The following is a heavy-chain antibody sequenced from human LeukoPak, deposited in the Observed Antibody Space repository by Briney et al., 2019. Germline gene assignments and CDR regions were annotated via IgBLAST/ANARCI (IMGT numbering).Heavy chain of an antibody. Sequence: SEPLSLTCSVSGGSINSYYWSWIRQPPGKGLEWIGYIYYTGSTNYNPSLKSRVNISVDTSKNQFSLNLRSVTAADTAVYYCAREGMTMVRGLIRPKYSYGMDVWGQGTTVIVSS. CDR1: GGSINSYY. CDR2: IYYTGST. J-gene: IGHJ6*02. CDR3: AREGMTMVRGLIRPKYSYGMDV. D-gene: IGHD3-10*01. V-gene: IGHV4-59*01.